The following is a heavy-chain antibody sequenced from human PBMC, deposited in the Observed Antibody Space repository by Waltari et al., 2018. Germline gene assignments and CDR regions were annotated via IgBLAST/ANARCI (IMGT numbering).Heavy chain of an antibody. CDR1: GGSISSHY. CDR3: ATTYYDILTGYNYYYYYMDV. CDR2: IYYSGST. Sequence: QVQLQESGPGLVKPSETLSLTCTVSGGSISSHYWTWIRQPPGQGLEWIGYIYYSGSTNYNPSLKSRVTISVDTSKNQFSLKLSSVTAADTAVYYCATTYYDILTGYNYYYYYMDVWGKGTTVTVSS. V-gene: IGHV4-59*11. D-gene: IGHD3-9*01. J-gene: IGHJ6*03.